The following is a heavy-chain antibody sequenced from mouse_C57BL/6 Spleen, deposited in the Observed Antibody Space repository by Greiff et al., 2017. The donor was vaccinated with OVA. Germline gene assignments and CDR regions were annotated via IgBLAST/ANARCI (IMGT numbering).Heavy chain of an antibody. CDR3: AREGGINWHFDY. V-gene: IGHV1-82*01. J-gene: IGHJ2*01. Sequence: VQVVESGPELVKPGASVKISCKASGYAFSSSWMNWVKQRPGKGLEWIGRIYPGDGDTNYNGKFKGKATLTADKSSSTAYMQLSSLTSEDSAVYFCAREGGINWHFDYWGQGTTLTVSS. CDR2: IYPGDGDT. D-gene: IGHD4-1*01. CDR1: GYAFSSSW.